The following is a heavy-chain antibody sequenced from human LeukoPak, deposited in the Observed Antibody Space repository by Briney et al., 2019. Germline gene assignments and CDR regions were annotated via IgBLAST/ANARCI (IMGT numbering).Heavy chain of an antibody. CDR2: IYPGDSDT. J-gene: IGHJ4*02. Sequence: GESLKISCKGSGYSFTSYWIGWVRQMPGKGLEWMGIIYPGDSDTRYSPSFQGQVTISADKSISTAYLQWSSLKASDTAMYYCARGFGSSTSPYYFDYWGQGTLVTVSS. CDR1: GYSFTSYW. CDR3: ARGFGSSTSPYYFDY. D-gene: IGHD2-2*01. V-gene: IGHV5-51*01.